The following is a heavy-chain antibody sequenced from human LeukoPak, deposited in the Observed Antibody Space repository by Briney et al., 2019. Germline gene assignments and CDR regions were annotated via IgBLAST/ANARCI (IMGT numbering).Heavy chain of an antibody. Sequence: GGSLRLSCAASGFTFSSYGLHWVCQPPPTGLGWVAFIRFDGSNKYYADSVKCRFTIARDNSKHTLYLQMNGLRAEHTAVYYCAKDLMTTSFDYWGQGTLVTVSS. CDR1: GFTFSSYG. V-gene: IGHV3-30*02. J-gene: IGHJ4*02. CDR3: AKDLMTTSFDY. D-gene: IGHD3-16*01. CDR2: IRFDGSNK.